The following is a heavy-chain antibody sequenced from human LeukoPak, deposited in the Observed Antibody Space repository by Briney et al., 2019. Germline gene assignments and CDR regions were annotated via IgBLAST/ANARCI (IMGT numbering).Heavy chain of an antibody. V-gene: IGHV3-13*01. D-gene: IGHD6-19*01. CDR1: GFTLRRYD. CDR3: ARGGIQVSGIDEIDY. Sequence: GGSLRLSCAASGFTLRRYDMHWARQVTGKGLEWVSAIGISDDTYYQGSVKGRFTISRENAKNSLYLQMNSLTAGDTAVYYCARGGIQVSGIDEIDYWGQGTLVTVSS. CDR2: IGISDDT. J-gene: IGHJ4*02.